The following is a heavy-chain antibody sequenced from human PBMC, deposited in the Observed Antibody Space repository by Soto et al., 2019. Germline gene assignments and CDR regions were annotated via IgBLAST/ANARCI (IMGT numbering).Heavy chain of an antibody. CDR1: GFSFSDSA. CDR2: IRSKANDYAT. CDR3: VRHVGETYFDY. D-gene: IGHD2-21*01. V-gene: IGHV3-73*01. J-gene: IGHJ4*02. Sequence: GGSLRLSCAASGFSFSDSAIQWVRQASGKGLEWVGRIRSKANDYATAYAASVKGRFTISRDDSKNTAYLQMNGLKTEDTAVYYCVRHVGETYFDYWGQGTLVTVSS.